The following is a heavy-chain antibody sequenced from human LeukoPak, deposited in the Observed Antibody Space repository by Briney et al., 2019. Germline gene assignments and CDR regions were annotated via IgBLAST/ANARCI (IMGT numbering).Heavy chain of an antibody. CDR2: INSDGSST. V-gene: IGHV3-74*01. D-gene: IGHD7-27*01. CDR1: GFTFSSYW. CDR3: ARGPSGWGSLDS. J-gene: IGHJ4*02. Sequence: PGGSLRLSCAASGFTFSSYWMHWVRQAPRKGLVWVSRINSDGSSTNYADSVKGRFTISRDNAKNTLYLQVKSLRAEDTAVYYCARGPSGWGSLDSWGQGTLVTVSS.